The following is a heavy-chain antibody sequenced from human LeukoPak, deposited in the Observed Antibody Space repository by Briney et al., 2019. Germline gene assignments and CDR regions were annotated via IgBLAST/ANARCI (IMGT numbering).Heavy chain of an antibody. V-gene: IGHV1-18*01. CDR1: GYTFTSCG. Sequence: GASVKVSCKASGYTFTSCGISWVRQAPGQGLEWMGWISAYNGNTNYAQKFQGRVTITADKSTSTAYMELSSLRSEDTAVYYCARPTPGNNYYYYYMDVWGKGTTVTVSS. D-gene: IGHD1-14*01. CDR2: ISAYNGNT. J-gene: IGHJ6*03. CDR3: ARPTPGNNYYYYYMDV.